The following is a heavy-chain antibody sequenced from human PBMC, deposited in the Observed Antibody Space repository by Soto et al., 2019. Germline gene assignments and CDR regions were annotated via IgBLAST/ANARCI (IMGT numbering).Heavy chain of an antibody. CDR3: AHRPAITIFGVVSPGEFDY. CDR1: GFSLSTSGVG. J-gene: IGHJ4*02. CDR2: IYWNDDK. V-gene: IGHV2-5*01. D-gene: IGHD3-3*01. Sequence: QITLKESGPTLVKPTQPLTLTCTFSGFSLSTSGVGVGWIRQPPGKALEWLALIYWNDDKRYSPSLKSRLTITKDTSKNQVVLTMTNMDPVDTATYYCAHRPAITIFGVVSPGEFDYWGQGTLVTVSS.